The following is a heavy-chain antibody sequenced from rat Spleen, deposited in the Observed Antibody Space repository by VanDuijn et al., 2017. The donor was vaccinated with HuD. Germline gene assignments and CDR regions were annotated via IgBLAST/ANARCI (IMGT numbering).Heavy chain of an antibody. V-gene: IGHV5S13*01. CDR2: ITNSGGST. CDR3: TRANSYYFDY. D-gene: IGHD1-10*01. J-gene: IGHJ2*01. CDR1: GFTFSNYG. Sequence: EVQLVESGGGLVQPGRSLKLSCAASGFTFSNYGMAWVRQAPTKGLEWVASITNSGGSTYYRDSVKGRFTISRDNAKSTLYLQMDSLRSEDTATYYCTRANSYYFDYWGQGVMVTVSS.